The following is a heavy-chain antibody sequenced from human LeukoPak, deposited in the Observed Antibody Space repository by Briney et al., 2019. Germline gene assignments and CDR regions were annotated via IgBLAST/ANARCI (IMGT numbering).Heavy chain of an antibody. Sequence: ASVKVSCKASGYTFTGYYMHWVRQAPGQGLEWMGWINPNSGGTNYAQKFQGRVTMTRDTSISTAYMELSRLRSDDTAVYYCARSDYDSSGYGGPWGQGTLVTVSS. CDR3: ARSDYDSSGYGGP. CDR2: INPNSGGT. V-gene: IGHV1-2*02. CDR1: GYTFTGYY. D-gene: IGHD3-22*01. J-gene: IGHJ5*02.